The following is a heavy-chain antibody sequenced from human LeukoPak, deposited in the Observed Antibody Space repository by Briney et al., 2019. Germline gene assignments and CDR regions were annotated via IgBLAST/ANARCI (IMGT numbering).Heavy chain of an antibody. D-gene: IGHD6-19*01. CDR3: ARVRAGGIDY. V-gene: IGHV1-46*01. Sequence: ASVKVSCKASGYTFTSNYMHWVRQAPGQGLEWMGIINPAGGTTNYAQKFQGRVTMTRDTSTSTVYMELRRLRSDDTAVYYCARVRAGGIDYWGQGTLVTVSS. J-gene: IGHJ4*02. CDR2: INPAGGTT. CDR1: GYTFTSNY.